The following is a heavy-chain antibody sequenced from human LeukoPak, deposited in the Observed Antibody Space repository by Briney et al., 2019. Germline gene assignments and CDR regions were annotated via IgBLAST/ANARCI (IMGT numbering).Heavy chain of an antibody. D-gene: IGHD3-16*01. CDR2: ISWNSGSI. V-gene: IGHV3-9*01. Sequence: GRSLRLSCAASGFTFDDYAMHWVRQAPGKGLEWVSGISWNSGSIGYADSVKGRFTISRDNAKNSLYLQMNSLRAEDTALYYCAGSTGEAGYYWGQGTLVTVSS. CDR3: AGSTGEAGYY. CDR1: GFTFDDYA. J-gene: IGHJ4*02.